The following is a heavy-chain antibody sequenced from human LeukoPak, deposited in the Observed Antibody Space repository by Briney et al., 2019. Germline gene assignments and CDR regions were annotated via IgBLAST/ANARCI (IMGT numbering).Heavy chain of an antibody. Sequence: TSQTLSLTCTVSGDFISSGGYYWSWIRQHPGKGLEWIGYIYYSGSTYYNPSLKSRVTISVDTSKNQFSLKLSSVTAADTAVYYCARSGSKVMTAINFWGQGTLVTVSS. D-gene: IGHD2-21*02. V-gene: IGHV4-31*03. J-gene: IGHJ4*02. CDR1: GDFISSGGYY. CDR2: IYYSGST. CDR3: ARSGSKVMTAINF.